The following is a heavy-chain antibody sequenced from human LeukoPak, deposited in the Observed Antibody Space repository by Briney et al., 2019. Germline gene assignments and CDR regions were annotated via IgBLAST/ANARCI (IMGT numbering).Heavy chain of an antibody. Sequence: PSETLSLTCTVSGGSISSYYWSWIRQPPGKGLEWIGYIYYSGSTNYNPSLKSRVTISVDTSKNQFSLKLSSVTAADTAVYYCARKGAIAAAGYYYYGMDVWGQGTTVTVSS. D-gene: IGHD6-13*01. CDR3: ARKGAIAAAGYYYYGMDV. J-gene: IGHJ6*02. CDR2: IYYSGST. V-gene: IGHV4-59*01. CDR1: GGSISSYY.